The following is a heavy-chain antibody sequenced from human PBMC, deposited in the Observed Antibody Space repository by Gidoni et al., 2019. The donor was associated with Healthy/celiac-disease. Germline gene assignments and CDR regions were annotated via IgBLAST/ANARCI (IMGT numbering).Heavy chain of an antibody. Sequence: QVQLQQWGAGLLKPSETLSLTCAVYGGSFSGYYWSWIRQPPGKGLEWIGEINHSGSTNYNPSLKSRVTISVDTSKNQFSLKLSSVTAADTAVYYCARPKALSRYDFWSGYYQAGYYFDYWGQGTLVTVSS. CDR1: GGSFSGYY. CDR3: ARPKALSRYDFWSGYYQAGYYFDY. J-gene: IGHJ4*02. D-gene: IGHD3-3*01. CDR2: INHSGST. V-gene: IGHV4-34*01.